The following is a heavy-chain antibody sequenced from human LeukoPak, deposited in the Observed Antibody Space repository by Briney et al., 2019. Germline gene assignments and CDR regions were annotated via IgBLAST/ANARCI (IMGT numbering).Heavy chain of an antibody. D-gene: IGHD3-10*01. Sequence: GASVKVSCKASGYTFTSYYMHWVRQAPGQGLEWMGIINPSGGSTSYAQKFQGRVTMTRDTSTSTVYMELSSLRSEDTAVYYCATIGESGGYFDYWGQGTLVTVSS. J-gene: IGHJ4*02. V-gene: IGHV1-46*01. CDR2: INPSGGST. CDR3: ATIGESGGYFDY. CDR1: GYTFTSYY.